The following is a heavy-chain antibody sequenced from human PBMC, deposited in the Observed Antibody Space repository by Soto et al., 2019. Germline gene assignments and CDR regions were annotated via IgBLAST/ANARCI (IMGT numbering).Heavy chain of an antibody. D-gene: IGHD3-3*01. CDR1: GFTFSNYA. V-gene: IGHV3-30-3*01. Sequence: QVQLVESGGGVVQPGRSLRLSCAPSGFTFSNYAMHWVRQAPGKGLEWVAVISYDGSNKYYADSVKGRFTISRDNAKNTLYLQMNSLRAEDTAVYYCARDKRDLRFLEWSYYFDYWGQGNLVTDSS. CDR2: ISYDGSNK. CDR3: ARDKRDLRFLEWSYYFDY. J-gene: IGHJ4*02.